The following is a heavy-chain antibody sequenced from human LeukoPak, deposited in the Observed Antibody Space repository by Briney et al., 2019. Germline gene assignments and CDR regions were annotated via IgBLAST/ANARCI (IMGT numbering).Heavy chain of an antibody. J-gene: IGHJ4*01. D-gene: IGHD3-9*01. CDR3: AAGIRYFDWFPDRHFDY. CDR1: GFIFNSSA. Sequence: SVEVSCKASGFIFNSSAVQWVRQARGQRLEWIGWIFVGSGNTNYAQKFQERVTITRDMSTSTAYMELCSLRSEDTAVYYCAAGIRYFDWFPDRHFDYCGQGTLVT. CDR2: IFVGSGNT. V-gene: IGHV1-58*01.